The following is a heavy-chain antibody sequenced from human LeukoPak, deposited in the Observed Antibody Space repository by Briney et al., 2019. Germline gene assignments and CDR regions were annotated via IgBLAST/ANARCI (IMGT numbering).Heavy chain of an antibody. CDR3: ASQSGGSVENNWFDP. D-gene: IGHD3-10*01. CDR2: IYYSGST. Sequence: PSETLSLTCTVSGGSISSGGYYWSWIRQHPGKGLEWIGYIYYSGSTYYHPSLKSRVTISVDTSKNQFSLKLSSVTAADTAVYYCASQSGGSVENNWFDPWGQGTLVTVSS. V-gene: IGHV4-31*03. J-gene: IGHJ5*02. CDR1: GGSISSGGYY.